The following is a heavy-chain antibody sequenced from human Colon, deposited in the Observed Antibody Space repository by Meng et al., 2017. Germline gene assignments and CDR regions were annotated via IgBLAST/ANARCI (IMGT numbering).Heavy chain of an antibody. V-gene: IGHV4-4*02. CDR3: ARGGSSGYYYFDS. D-gene: IGHD3-22*01. CDR1: GGSISSSKW. CDR2: IYHSGTT. J-gene: IGHJ4*02. Sequence: QVQLQESGPGLVKPSGTLSLTCAVSGGSISSSKWWSWVRQAPGKGLEWIGEIYHSGTTNYNPSLESRVTISVDTSKNQFSLKLTSVTAADTAVYYCARGGSSGYYYFDSWGQGTLVTVSS.